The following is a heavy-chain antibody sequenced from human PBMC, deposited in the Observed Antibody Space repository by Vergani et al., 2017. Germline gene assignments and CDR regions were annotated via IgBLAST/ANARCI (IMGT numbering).Heavy chain of an antibody. V-gene: IGHV4-59*01. CDR2: IYYSGST. CDR3: ARVYYDSSGYYYHYGMDV. Sequence: QVQLQESGPGLVKPSETLSLTCTVSGSSISSYYWSWIRQPPGKGLEWIGYIYYSGSTNYNPSLKSPVPISVDTSKNQFSLKLSSVTAADTAVYYCARVYYDSSGYYYHYGMDVWGQGTTVTVSS. CDR1: GSSISSYY. D-gene: IGHD3-22*01. J-gene: IGHJ6*02.